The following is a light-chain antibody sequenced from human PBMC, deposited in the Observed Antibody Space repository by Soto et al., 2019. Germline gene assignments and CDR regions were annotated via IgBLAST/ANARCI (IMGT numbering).Light chain of an antibody. CDR2: GAS. CDR1: QSVSSYY. V-gene: IGKV3-20*01. Sequence: EIVLTQSPGTLSLSPGERATLSCRASQSVSSYYLAWYQQKPGQAPRLLIYGASSRATGIPDRFSGGGSGADFTLPISRLEPEDFAVYYCQQYGSSPLTFGGGTKVEIK. J-gene: IGKJ4*01. CDR3: QQYGSSPLT.